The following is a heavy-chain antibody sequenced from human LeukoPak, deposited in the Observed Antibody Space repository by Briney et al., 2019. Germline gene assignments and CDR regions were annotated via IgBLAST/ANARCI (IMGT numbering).Heavy chain of an antibody. CDR2: ISAYSGKP. J-gene: IGHJ4*02. V-gene: IGHV1-18*01. Sequence: GATVKVSCKASGYTFSSYGITWVRQAPGQGLEWMGWISAYSGKPNYAQNLQGRVTMTTDTSTSTAYMELRSLRSDDTAVYYCARGGPGAEILGFFNHGTFFDYWGQEALVTVSS. CDR3: ARGGPGAEILGFFNHGTFFDY. D-gene: IGHD1-26*01. CDR1: GYTFSSYG.